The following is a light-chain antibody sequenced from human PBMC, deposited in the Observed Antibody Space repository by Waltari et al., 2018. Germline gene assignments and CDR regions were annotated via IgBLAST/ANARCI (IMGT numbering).Light chain of an antibody. Sequence: EIVLTQSPGTLSLSPGERTTLSCRASQSVSSSSLAWYQQKPGQTPRLLIYGASCRATGIPDRFSGSGSGTDFTLTITRLEPEDFAVYYCQQYCSSPPTFGQGTKVEIK. V-gene: IGKV3-20*01. J-gene: IGKJ1*01. CDR3: QQYCSSPPT. CDR1: QSVSSSS. CDR2: GAS.